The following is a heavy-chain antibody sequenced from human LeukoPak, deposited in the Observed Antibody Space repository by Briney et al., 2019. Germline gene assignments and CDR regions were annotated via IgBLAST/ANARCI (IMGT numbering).Heavy chain of an antibody. J-gene: IGHJ6*02. Sequence: PGGSLRLSCAASGFTFTDYYMTWIRQAPGKGLEWVSYTDNSGSAIYYVDSVKGRFTISRDNAKNSLYLQMNSLRAEDTAVYYCAKVLLPGDYLSVSGMDVWGQGTTVTVSS. CDR3: AKVLLPGDYLSVSGMDV. CDR2: TDNSGSAI. D-gene: IGHD4-17*01. V-gene: IGHV3-11*01. CDR1: GFTFTDYY.